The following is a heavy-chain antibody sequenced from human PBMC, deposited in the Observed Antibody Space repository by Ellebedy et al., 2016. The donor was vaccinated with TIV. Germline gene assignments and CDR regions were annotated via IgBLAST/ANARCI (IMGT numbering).Heavy chain of an antibody. CDR3: ARDPCSGGGDCYGYAFDI. CDR1: GFTFSSYG. J-gene: IGHJ3*02. V-gene: IGHV3-33*05. CDR2: ISYDGSNK. D-gene: IGHD2-21*02. Sequence: GGSLRLSXAASGFTFSSYGMHWVRQAPGKGLEWVAVISYDGSNKYYADSVKGRFTISRDNSKNTLYLQMNSLRAEDTAVYYCARDPCSGGGDCYGYAFDIWGQGTMVTVSS.